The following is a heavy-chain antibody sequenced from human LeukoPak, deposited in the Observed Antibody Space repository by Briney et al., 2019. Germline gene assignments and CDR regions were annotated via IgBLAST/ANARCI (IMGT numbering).Heavy chain of an antibody. D-gene: IGHD3-22*01. CDR2: ISAYNGNT. J-gene: IGHJ4*02. CDR1: GYTFTSYG. Sequence: ASVKVSCKASGYTFTSYGISWVRQAPGQGLEWMGWISAYNGNTNYAQKLQGRVTMTTDTSTSTAYMELRSLRSDDTAVYYCVRALGVYDSSGYSDYWGQGTLVTVSS. CDR3: VRALGVYDSSGYSDY. V-gene: IGHV1-18*01.